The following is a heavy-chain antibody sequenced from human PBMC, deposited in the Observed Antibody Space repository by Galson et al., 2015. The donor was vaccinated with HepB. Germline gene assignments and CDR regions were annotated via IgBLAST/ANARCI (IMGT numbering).Heavy chain of an antibody. V-gene: IGHV4-39*01. CDR3: ARHRKVAWLAAAGLDY. J-gene: IGHJ4*02. CDR2: GST. Sequence: GSTYYNPSLKSRVTISVDTSKNQFSLKLSSVTAADTAVYYCARHRKVAWLAAAGLDYWGQGTLVTVSS. D-gene: IGHD6-13*01.